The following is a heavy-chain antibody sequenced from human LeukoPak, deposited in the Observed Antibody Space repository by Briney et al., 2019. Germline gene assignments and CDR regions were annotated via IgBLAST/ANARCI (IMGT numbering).Heavy chain of an antibody. CDR1: GFNVRSNY. Sequence: GSLRLSCAASGFNVRSNYMTWVRQAPGKGLEWIGEINHSGSTNYNPSLKSRVTISVDTSKDQFSLKLSSVTAADTAVYYCARVNLLGYCTNGVCPGGGLPFDYWSQGTLVTVSS. J-gene: IGHJ4*02. D-gene: IGHD2-8*01. CDR3: ARVNLLGYCTNGVCPGGGLPFDY. CDR2: INHSGST. V-gene: IGHV4-34*01.